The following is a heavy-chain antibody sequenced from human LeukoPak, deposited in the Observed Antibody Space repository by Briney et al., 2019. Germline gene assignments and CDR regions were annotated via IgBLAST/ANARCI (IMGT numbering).Heavy chain of an antibody. CDR1: GFTFSSYA. J-gene: IGHJ5*02. D-gene: IGHD4-11*01. CDR2: ISGGGDST. V-gene: IGHV3-23*01. Sequence: PGRSLRLSCAASGFTFSSYAMSWVRQAPGKGLEWVSAISGGGDSTYYADSVKGRFTISRDNSKNTLYLQMNSLRVEDTAVYYCAGAFLNRLHTFGPWGQGTLVTVSS. CDR3: AGAFLNRLHTFGP.